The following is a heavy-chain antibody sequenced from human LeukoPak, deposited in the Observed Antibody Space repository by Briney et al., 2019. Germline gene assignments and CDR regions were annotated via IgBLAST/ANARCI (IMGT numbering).Heavy chain of an antibody. D-gene: IGHD3-22*01. Sequence: ASVKVSCKASGYIFSTYPINWVRQAPGQGLEWMGWINTNTGNPTYAQGFTGRFVFSLDTSVSTAYLQISSLKAEDTAVYYCARDTENSSGYYLPLVDYWGQGTLVTVSS. CDR2: INTNTGNP. CDR3: ARDTENSSGYYLPLVDY. V-gene: IGHV7-4-1*02. CDR1: GYIFSTYP. J-gene: IGHJ4*02.